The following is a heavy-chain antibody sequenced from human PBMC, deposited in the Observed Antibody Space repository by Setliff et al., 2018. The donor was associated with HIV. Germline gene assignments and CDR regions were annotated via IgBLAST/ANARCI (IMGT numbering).Heavy chain of an antibody. CDR3: ARGGAFSGFFFPNWLDP. V-gene: IGHV1-2*02. D-gene: IGHD6-19*01. Sequence: ASVKVSCKASGYTLTGYYMHWVRLAPGLGLEWMGWINPHSGNTDFAQRFQGRITMTRDTSINTVYMDLSRLTSDDTGIYYCARGGAFSGFFFPNWLDPWGQGTLVTVSS. J-gene: IGHJ5*02. CDR1: GYTLTGYY. CDR2: INPHSGNT.